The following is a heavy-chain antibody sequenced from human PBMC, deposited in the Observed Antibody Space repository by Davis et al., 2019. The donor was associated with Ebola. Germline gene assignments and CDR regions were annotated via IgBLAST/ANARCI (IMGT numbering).Heavy chain of an antibody. CDR1: GFTFSSYW. D-gene: IGHD6-19*01. CDR3: ARDQGSGWYNGYFDL. V-gene: IGHV3-7*01. CDR2: IKQDGSEK. Sequence: GESLKISCAASGFTFSSYWMSWVRQAPGQGLEWVANIKQDGSEKYYVDSVKGRFTISRDNAKNSLYLQMNSLRAEDTAVYYCARDQGSGWYNGYFDLWGRGTLVTVSS. J-gene: IGHJ2*01.